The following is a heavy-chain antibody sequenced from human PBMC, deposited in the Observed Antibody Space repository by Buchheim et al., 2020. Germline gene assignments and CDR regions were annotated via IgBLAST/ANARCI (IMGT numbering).Heavy chain of an antibody. J-gene: IGHJ4*02. Sequence: QVQLVQSGAEVKKPGASVKVSCKASGYIFTTYYMHWVRQAPGQGLEWMGMINPSGGGTSYAPKFQGRVTMTRDTSTSTVYLELSSLRFEDTAVYYCARIGVEMTTKPFDYWGQGTL. V-gene: IGHV1-46*03. CDR2: INPSGGGT. CDR1: GYIFTTYY. D-gene: IGHD5-24*01. CDR3: ARIGVEMTTKPFDY.